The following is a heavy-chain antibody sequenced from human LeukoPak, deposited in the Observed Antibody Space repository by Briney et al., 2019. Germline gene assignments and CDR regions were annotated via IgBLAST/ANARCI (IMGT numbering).Heavy chain of an antibody. J-gene: IGHJ5*02. V-gene: IGHV3-7*03. Sequence: GGSLRLSCAASGFTFSSYWMSWVRQAPGKGLEWVANIKQDGSEKYYVDSVKGRFTISRDNAKNSLYLQMNSLRAGDTAVYYCARGSYYYGSGSLFDPWGQGTLVTVSS. D-gene: IGHD3-10*01. CDR2: IKQDGSEK. CDR1: GFTFSSYW. CDR3: ARGSYYYGSGSLFDP.